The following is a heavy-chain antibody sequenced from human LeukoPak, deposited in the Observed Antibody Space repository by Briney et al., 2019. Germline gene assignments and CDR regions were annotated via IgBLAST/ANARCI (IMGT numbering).Heavy chain of an antibody. D-gene: IGHD1-26*01. J-gene: IGHJ3*02. CDR3: ARATWDSDAFDI. CDR1: GFTFSSHA. CDR2: ISGSGGST. Sequence: GGSLRLSCAASGFTFSSHAMSWVRQAPGKGLEWVSAISGSGGSTYYADSVKGRFTISRDNSKNTLYLQMNSLRAEDTAVYYCARATWDSDAFDIWGQGTMVTVSS. V-gene: IGHV3-23*01.